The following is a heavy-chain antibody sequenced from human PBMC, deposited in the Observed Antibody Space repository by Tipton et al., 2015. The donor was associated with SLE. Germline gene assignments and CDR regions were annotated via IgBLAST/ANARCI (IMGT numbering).Heavy chain of an antibody. CDR1: GYTFTTYA. Sequence: QLVQSGAEVKKPGASVKVSCKASGYTFTTYAISWVRQAPGQGLEWMGGIIPILGTANYAQKFQGRVTITTDESTSTAYMELSSLRSEDTAVYYCAGDRTGMDVWGQGTTVPVSS. D-gene: IGHD3/OR15-3a*01. CDR3: AGDRTGMDV. CDR2: IIPILGTA. J-gene: IGHJ6*02. V-gene: IGHV1-69*01.